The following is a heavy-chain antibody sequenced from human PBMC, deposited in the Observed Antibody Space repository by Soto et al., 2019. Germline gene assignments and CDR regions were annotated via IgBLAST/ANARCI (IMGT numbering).Heavy chain of an antibody. J-gene: IGHJ4*02. CDR1: GYTFIAYH. V-gene: IGHV1-2*02. CDR3: AKDHGRGWYEDCDY. D-gene: IGHD6-19*01. CDR2: INPNSGGT. Sequence: QVQLVQSGAEAKKPGASVKVSCKASGYTFIAYHIHWLRQAPGQGLEWMGWINPNSGGTNYAQEFQDRVTMTRDTSISTAYMELSRLTSDDTAMYYCAKDHGRGWYEDCDYWGQGTLVTVSP.